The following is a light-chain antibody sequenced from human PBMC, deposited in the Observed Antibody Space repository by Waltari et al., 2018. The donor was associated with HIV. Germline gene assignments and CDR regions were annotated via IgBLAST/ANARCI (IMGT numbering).Light chain of an antibody. CDR2: KTQ. J-gene: IGLJ2*01. V-gene: IGLV1-40*03. CDR1: SSNIGAGYD. Sequence: QSVLTQPPSISGAPGQRITVSCSGTSSNIGAGYDVHWYQQLPGTAPKLLLYKTQHRPSGVPDRFSASESDASASLAITGLQAADEGDYFCQSYDTSLSAWVFGGGTRLTVL. CDR3: QSYDTSLSAWV.